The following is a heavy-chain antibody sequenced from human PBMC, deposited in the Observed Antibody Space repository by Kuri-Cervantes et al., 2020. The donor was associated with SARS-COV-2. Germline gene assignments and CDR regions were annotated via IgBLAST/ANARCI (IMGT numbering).Heavy chain of an antibody. CDR1: GYTFTSYA. CDR2: IKSGNGNT. V-gene: IGHV1-3*01. D-gene: IGHD6-19*01. Sequence: ASVKVTCKATGYTFTSYAMHRVRQAPGQRLEWMGWIKSGNGNTKYSQKFQGRVTITRETSARTTYMELSSLKSEDTAVYYCAREGGSSGWYGFVYWGQGTLVTVSS. J-gene: IGHJ4*02. CDR3: AREGGSSGWYGFVY.